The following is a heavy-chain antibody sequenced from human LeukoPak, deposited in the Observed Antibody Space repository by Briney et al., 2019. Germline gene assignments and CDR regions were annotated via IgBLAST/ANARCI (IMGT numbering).Heavy chain of an antibody. CDR2: IISIFGTA. CDR1: GGTFSSYA. CDR3: ARSKGIAVADFDY. V-gene: IGHV1-69*13. D-gene: IGHD6-19*01. Sequence: ASVKVSCKASGGTFSSYAISWVRQAPGQGLEWMGGIISIFGTANYAQKFQGRVTITADESTSTAYMELSSLRSEDTAVYYCARSKGIAVADFDYWGQGTLVTVSS. J-gene: IGHJ4*02.